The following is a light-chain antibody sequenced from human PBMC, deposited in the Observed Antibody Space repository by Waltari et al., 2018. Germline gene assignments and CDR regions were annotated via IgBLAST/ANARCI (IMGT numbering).Light chain of an antibody. V-gene: IGKV3-20*01. CDR3: QYYGRLPAT. J-gene: IGKJ1*01. CDR2: GAS. CDR1: QSVSRA. Sequence: EIVLTQSPASLSSSPGARVTLSSRASQSVSRALAWYQQKPGQAPRLLIFGASNRATGIPDRFSGSGSETDFSLTISRLEPEDFAVYYCQYYGRLPATFGRGTKVEIK.